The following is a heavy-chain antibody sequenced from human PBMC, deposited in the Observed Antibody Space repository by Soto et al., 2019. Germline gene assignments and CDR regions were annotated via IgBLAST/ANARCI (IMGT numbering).Heavy chain of an antibody. CDR3: ARSHGSSWHGYFPL. J-gene: IGHJ1*01. Sequence: QITLKASGPTLVKPTQTLTLTCTFSGFSLTTYGVGVAWIRQPPGKALEWLTLIFWDDDKRYSPSLKSRLTITKDTSKDQVVLTITNMDPLNTATYYCARSHGSSWHGYFPLWGQGTLVTVSS. CDR1: GFSLTTYGVG. CDR2: IFWDDDK. D-gene: IGHD6-13*01. V-gene: IGHV2-5*02.